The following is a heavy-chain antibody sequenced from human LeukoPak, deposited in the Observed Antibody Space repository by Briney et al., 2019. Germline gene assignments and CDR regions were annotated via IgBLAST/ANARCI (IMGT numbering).Heavy chain of an antibody. CDR1: GGSFSGYY. J-gene: IGHJ6*03. V-gene: IGHV4-34*01. CDR3: ARSRQDVTMIVVVMTAVSYYLDV. D-gene: IGHD3-22*01. CDR2: MNPSGST. Sequence: PSETLSLTCAVYGGSFSGYYWTWIRQTPEKGLEWIGEMNPSGSTNYNPSLKSRVTISVDTSKNQFSLELSSVTAADTAVYYCARSRQDVTMIVVVMTAVSYYLDVWGKGTTVTVS.